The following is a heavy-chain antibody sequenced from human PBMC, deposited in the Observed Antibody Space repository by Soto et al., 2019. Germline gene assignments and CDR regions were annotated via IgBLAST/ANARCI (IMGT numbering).Heavy chain of an antibody. CDR1: DDFISSYY. CDR2: VSTNGAT. V-gene: IGHV4-4*07. D-gene: IGHD3-9*01. Sequence: LSLTCTVSDDFISSYYWNWIRQPAGKGLEWIGRVSTNGATNYNPPLESRVTMSVDTSKNQFSLKLTSVTAADTAVYFCARADYEILTGSYAMDVWGQGTTVTVSS. CDR3: ARADYEILTGSYAMDV. J-gene: IGHJ6*02.